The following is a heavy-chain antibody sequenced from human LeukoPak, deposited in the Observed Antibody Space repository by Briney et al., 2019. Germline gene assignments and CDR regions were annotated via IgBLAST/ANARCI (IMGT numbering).Heavy chain of an antibody. J-gene: IGHJ4*02. Sequence: GGSLRLSCAASGFTFSSYGMSWVRQAPGKGLEWVSAISGSGGSTYYADSVKGRFTISRDNAKNSLYLQMNSLRAEDTAVYYCARVAGDYTPILYFDYWGQGTLVTVSS. CDR3: ARVAGDYTPILYFDY. D-gene: IGHD4-11*01. V-gene: IGHV3-23*01. CDR2: ISGSGGST. CDR1: GFTFSSYG.